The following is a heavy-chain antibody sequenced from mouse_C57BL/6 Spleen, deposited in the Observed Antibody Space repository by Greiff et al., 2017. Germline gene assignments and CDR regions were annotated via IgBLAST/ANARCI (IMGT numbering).Heavy chain of an antibody. J-gene: IGHJ3*01. CDR2: IYPSDSAT. D-gene: IGHD3-2*02. V-gene: IGHV1-61*01. CDR1: GYTFTSYW. Sequence: QVQLQPPGAELVRPGSSVKLSCKASGYTFTSYWMDWVKQRPGKGLEWIGNIYPSDSATHYNQKFKDKATLTVDKSSSTAYMQLSSLTSEDSAVDYCARKTAQALVAYWGQGTLVTVSA. CDR3: ARKTAQALVAY.